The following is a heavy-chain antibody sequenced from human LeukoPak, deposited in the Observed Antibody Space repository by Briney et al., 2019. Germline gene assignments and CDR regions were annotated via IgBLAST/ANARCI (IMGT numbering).Heavy chain of an antibody. Sequence: PGGSLRLSCAASGFTFDDYAMHWVRQAPGKGLEWVSGISWNSGSIGYADSVKGRFTISRDNAKNSLYLQMHSLRAEDTAIYYCARSNNGGDYWGQGTLVTVSS. CDR1: GFTFDDYA. V-gene: IGHV3-9*01. CDR2: ISWNSGSI. D-gene: IGHD1/OR15-1a*01. CDR3: ARSNNGGDY. J-gene: IGHJ4*02.